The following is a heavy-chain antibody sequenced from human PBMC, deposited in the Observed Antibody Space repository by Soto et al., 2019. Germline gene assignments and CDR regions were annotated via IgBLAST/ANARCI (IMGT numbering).Heavy chain of an antibody. D-gene: IGHD2-2*01. Sequence: EVQLLESGGGLVQPGGSLRLSCTASGFAFSSYAMNWFRQAPGKGLEWVSGIVDTGGRTFYADSVKGRFTISRDNAKNTLYLAMNSLRAEDTAIYYCAPVPAASSYYNTDVWGQGTTVTVSS. CDR1: GFAFSSYA. J-gene: IGHJ6*02. V-gene: IGHV3-23*01. CDR3: APVPAASSYYNTDV. CDR2: IVDTGGRT.